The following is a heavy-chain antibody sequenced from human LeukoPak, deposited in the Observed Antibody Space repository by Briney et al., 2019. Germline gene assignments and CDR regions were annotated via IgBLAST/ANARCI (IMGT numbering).Heavy chain of an antibody. CDR1: GFTFSSYD. Sequence: GGSLRLSCAASGFTFSSYDMHWVRQATGKGLEWVSAIDTAGDTYYPGSVKGRFTISRENAKNSLYLQMNSLRAGDTAVYYCARGGLAAAAGTAFDYWGQGTLVTVSS. V-gene: IGHV3-13*01. CDR2: IDTAGDT. CDR3: ARGGLAAAAGTAFDY. D-gene: IGHD6-13*01. J-gene: IGHJ4*02.